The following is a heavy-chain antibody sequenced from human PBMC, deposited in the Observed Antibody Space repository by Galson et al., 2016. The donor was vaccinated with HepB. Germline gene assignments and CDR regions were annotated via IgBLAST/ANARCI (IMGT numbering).Heavy chain of an antibody. CDR1: PHTFNNYG. D-gene: IGHD3-9*01. CDR2: VNTYGNT. J-gene: IGHJ5*02. V-gene: IGHV1-18*01. CDR3: ARGRGGDNLAGSNWLDP. Sequence: SVKVSCKAPPHTFNNYGISWVRQAPGQGLEWMGWVNTYGNTKYAQTFQGRVTMTTDTSTNTAYMELSSLSSEDTAIYYCARGRGGDNLAGSNWLDPWGQGTLVTVSS.